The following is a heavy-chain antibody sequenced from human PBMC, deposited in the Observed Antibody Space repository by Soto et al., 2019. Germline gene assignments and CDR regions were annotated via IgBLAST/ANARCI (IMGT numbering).Heavy chain of an antibody. D-gene: IGHD6-13*01. CDR3: ARWIRAAGNFDY. CDR2: IYYSGST. CDR1: GGSISSSSYY. Sequence: SETLSLTCTVSGGSISSSSYYWGWIRQPPGKGLEWIGSIYYSGSTYYNPSLKSRVTISVDTSKNQFSLKLSSVTAADTAVYYCARWIRAAGNFDYWGQGTLVTVSS. J-gene: IGHJ4*02. V-gene: IGHV4-39*07.